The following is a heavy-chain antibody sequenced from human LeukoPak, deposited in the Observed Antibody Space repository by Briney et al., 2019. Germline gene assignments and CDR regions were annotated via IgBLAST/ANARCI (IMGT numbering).Heavy chain of an antibody. D-gene: IGHD1-26*01. CDR2: INPKTGVT. V-gene: IGHV1-2*02. CDR1: GYTFTDYY. CDR3: ARDLAMYSPDLDY. J-gene: IGHJ4*02. Sequence: APVKVSWKASGYTFTDYYLHWVRQAPGHGLEWMVWINPKTGVTKYAQNFQGRVTMTRDTSINTAYMEVSRLRSDDTAVFYCARDLAMYSPDLDYWGQGTLVTVSS.